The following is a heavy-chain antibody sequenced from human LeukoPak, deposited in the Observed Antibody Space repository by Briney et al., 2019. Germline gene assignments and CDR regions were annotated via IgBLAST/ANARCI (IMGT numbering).Heavy chain of an antibody. CDR2: ISYDGSNK. V-gene: IGHV3-30*18. J-gene: IGHJ4*02. D-gene: IGHD1-26*01. CDR1: GFTFSSYG. CDR3: AKGVGARGEYYFDY. Sequence: PGGSLRLSCAASGFTFSSYGMHWVRQAPGKGLEWVAVISYDGSNKYYADSVKGRFTISRDNSKNTLYLQMSSLRAEDTAVYYCAKGVGARGEYYFDYWGQGTLVTVSS.